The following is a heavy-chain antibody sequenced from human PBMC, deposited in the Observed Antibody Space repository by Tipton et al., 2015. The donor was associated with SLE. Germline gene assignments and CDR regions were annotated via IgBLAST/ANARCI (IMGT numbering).Heavy chain of an antibody. CDR1: RGSISRGGYY. CDR2: IYYSGST. J-gene: IGHJ3*02. D-gene: IGHD3-9*01. V-gene: IGHV4-31*03. Sequence: TLSLTCTVSRGSISRGGYYWSWIRQHPGKGLEWIGYIYYSGSTLYNPSLKSRATISVDTSTNQFSLKLASVTAADTAVYYCARVFDWYHAFDIWGQGTMVTVSS. CDR3: ARVFDWYHAFDI.